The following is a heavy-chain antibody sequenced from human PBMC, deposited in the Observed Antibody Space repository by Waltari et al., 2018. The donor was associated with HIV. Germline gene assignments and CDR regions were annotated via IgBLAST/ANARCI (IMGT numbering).Heavy chain of an antibody. Sequence: QLQLQQSGPGLVKPSETLSLTCPVPGGSVINSDYYWDFNRQSPGKGLEWIGNIYYTGTTFYNPSLKSRVTMSADLSKNQFSLRLRSVTAADTAIYYCARRPRMAGFYLYYGMDVWGQGTTVTVSS. D-gene: IGHD2-8*01. CDR3: ARRPRMAGFYLYYGMDV. CDR1: GGSVINSDYY. J-gene: IGHJ6*02. V-gene: IGHV4-39*01. CDR2: IYYTGTT.